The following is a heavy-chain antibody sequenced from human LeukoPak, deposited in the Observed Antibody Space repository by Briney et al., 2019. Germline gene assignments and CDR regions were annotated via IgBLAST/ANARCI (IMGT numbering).Heavy chain of an antibody. CDR2: TYYRSKWYN. Sequence: SQTLSLTCAISGDSVSSNSAAWNWIRQSPSRGLEWLGSTYYRSKWYNDYAVSVKSRITINPDTSKNQFSLQPNSVTPEDTAVYYCARDQDSSGWSRYYFDYWGQGTLVTVSS. CDR3: ARDQDSSGWSRYYFDY. V-gene: IGHV6-1*01. D-gene: IGHD6-19*01. CDR1: GDSVSSNSAA. J-gene: IGHJ4*02.